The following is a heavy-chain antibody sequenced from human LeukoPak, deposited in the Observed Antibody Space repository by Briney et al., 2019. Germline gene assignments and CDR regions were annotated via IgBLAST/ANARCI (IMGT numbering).Heavy chain of an antibody. CDR3: AREEEWFYFDY. CDR1: GFTFSSYE. D-gene: IGHD3-3*01. V-gene: IGHV3-48*03. Sequence: GGSLRLSCAASGFTFSSYEMNWVRQAPGKGLEWVSYISSSGSTIYYADSVKGRFTISRDNAKNSLYLQMNSLRAEDTAVYYCAREEEWFYFDYWGQGTLVTVSS. J-gene: IGHJ4*02. CDR2: ISSSGSTI.